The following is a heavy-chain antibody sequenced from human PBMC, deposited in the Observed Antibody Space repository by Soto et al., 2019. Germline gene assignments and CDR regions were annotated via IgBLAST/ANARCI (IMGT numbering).Heavy chain of an antibody. CDR1: GGTFSSSA. CDR3: ARDRLEGFDY. Sequence: QVQLVQSGAEVKKPGSSVKVSCKASGGTFSSSAISWVRQAPGQGLEWMGGIIPIFGTANYAQKYQGRDTITADKSTRTAYMELSSLRSEDTAVYYCARDRLEGFDYWGQGTLVTVSS. J-gene: IGHJ4*02. V-gene: IGHV1-69*06. D-gene: IGHD3-22*01. CDR2: IIPIFGTA.